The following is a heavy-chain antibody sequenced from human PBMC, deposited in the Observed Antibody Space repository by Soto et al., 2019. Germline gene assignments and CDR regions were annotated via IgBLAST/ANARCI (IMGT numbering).Heavy chain of an antibody. CDR1: GGTFSSYA. J-gene: IGHJ6*02. CDR2: IIPIFGTA. V-gene: IGHV1-69*01. Sequence: QVQLVQSGAEVKKPGSSVKVSCKASGGTFSSYAISWVRQAPGQGLEWMGGIIPIFGTANYAQKFQGRVTLTADESTSTAYMELSSLTSEDTAVYYCARAGCSGGSCYSASYYYGMDVWGQGTTVTVSS. CDR3: ARAGCSGGSCYSASYYYGMDV. D-gene: IGHD2-15*01.